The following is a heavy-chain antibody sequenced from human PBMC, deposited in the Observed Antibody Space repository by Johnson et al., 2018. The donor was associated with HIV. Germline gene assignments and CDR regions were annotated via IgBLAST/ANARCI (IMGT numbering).Heavy chain of an antibody. J-gene: IGHJ3*02. CDR3: ARDGEYSSSWYRAFDI. Sequence: QVQLVESGGGVVQPGRSLRLSCAASGFTFSTYGMHWVRQAPGKGLEWVAVISYDGSIQYYVDSVKGRFTISRDNAKNSLYLQMNSLRAEDTAVYYCARDGEYSSSWYRAFDIWGQGTMVTVSS. CDR2: ISYDGSIQ. CDR1: GFTFSTYG. V-gene: IGHV3-30*03. D-gene: IGHD6-13*01.